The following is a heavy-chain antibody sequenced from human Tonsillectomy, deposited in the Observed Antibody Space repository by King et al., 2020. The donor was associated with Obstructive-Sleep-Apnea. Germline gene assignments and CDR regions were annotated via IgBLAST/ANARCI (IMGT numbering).Heavy chain of an antibody. J-gene: IGHJ6*02. CDR3: ARPVPGDYYYNGMDV. V-gene: IGHV4-4*02. Sequence: VQLQESGPGLVKPSGTLSLTCAVSGGSISNNNWWSWVRQRPGKGLEWIGEIYHSGSTNYNPSLRSRVTISVDKSKNHFSLNLSSVTAAATAVYYCARPVPGDYYYNGMDVWGQGTTVTVSS. CDR2: IYHSGST. CDR1: GGSISNNNW. D-gene: IGHD3-10*01.